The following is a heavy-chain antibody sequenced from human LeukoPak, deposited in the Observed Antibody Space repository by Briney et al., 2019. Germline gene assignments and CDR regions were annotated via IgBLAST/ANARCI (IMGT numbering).Heavy chain of an antibody. CDR1: GGSFSGYY. CDR3: ARSGRYPFDY. V-gene: IGHV4-34*01. J-gene: IGHJ4*02. CDR2: INHSGST. Sequence: SETLSLTCAVYGGSFSGYYWSWIRQPPGKGLEWIGEINHSGSTNYNPSLKSRVTISVDTSKNQSSLKLSSVTAADTAVYYCARSGRYPFDYWGQGTLVTVSS. D-gene: IGHD3-10*01.